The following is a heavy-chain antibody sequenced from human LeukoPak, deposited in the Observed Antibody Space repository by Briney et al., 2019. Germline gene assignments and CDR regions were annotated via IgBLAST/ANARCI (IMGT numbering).Heavy chain of an antibody. CDR2: IYTSGST. Sequence: PSETLSLTCTVSGGSISSYYWSWIRQPAGKGLEWIGRIYTSGSTNYNPSLKGRVTMSVDTSKNQFSLKLSSVTAADTAVYYCARDDVVVPAVPLQEASYYYYGMDVWGQGTTVTVSS. D-gene: IGHD2-2*01. CDR1: GGSISSYY. CDR3: ARDDVVVPAVPLQEASYYYYGMDV. V-gene: IGHV4-4*07. J-gene: IGHJ6*02.